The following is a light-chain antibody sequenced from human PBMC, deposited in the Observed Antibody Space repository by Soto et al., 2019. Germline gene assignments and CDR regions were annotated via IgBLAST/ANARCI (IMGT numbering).Light chain of an antibody. CDR1: SSNIGAGYD. Sequence: QSVLTQPPSVSGAPVQRVTISCTGSSSNIGAGYDVHWYQQLPGTAPKLLIYGNSNRPSGVPDRFSGSKSGTSASLAITGLQAEDEADYYCQSSDSSLSGFYVFGTGTKLTVL. CDR2: GNS. V-gene: IGLV1-40*01. CDR3: QSSDSSLSGFYV. J-gene: IGLJ1*01.